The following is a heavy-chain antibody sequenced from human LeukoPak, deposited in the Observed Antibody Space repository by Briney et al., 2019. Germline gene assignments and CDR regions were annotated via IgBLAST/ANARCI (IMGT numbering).Heavy chain of an antibody. CDR3: ARGRGPYYYYYMDV. V-gene: IGHV1-69*13. D-gene: IGHD5-24*01. J-gene: IGHJ6*03. CDR2: IIPIFGTA. CDR1: GGTFSSYA. Sequence: ASVKVSCKASGGTFSSYAISWVRQAPGQGLEWMGGIIPIFGTANYAQKFQGRVTITADESTSTAYMELSSLRSEDTAVYYCARGRGPYYYYYMDVWGKGTTVTISS.